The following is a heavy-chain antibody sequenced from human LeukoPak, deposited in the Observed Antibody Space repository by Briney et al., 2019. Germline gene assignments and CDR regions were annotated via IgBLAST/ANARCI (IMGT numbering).Heavy chain of an antibody. D-gene: IGHD3-16*02. CDR1: GYTFTSYG. J-gene: IGHJ4*02. V-gene: IGHV1-18*01. CDR3: AITFGGVIVNSYFDY. Sequence: ASVKVSCKASGYTFTSYGISWVRQAPGQGLEWMGWISAYNGNTNYAQKLQGRVTMTTDTSTSTAYMEPRSLRSDDTAVYYCAITFGGVIVNSYFDYWGQGTLVTVSS. CDR2: ISAYNGNT.